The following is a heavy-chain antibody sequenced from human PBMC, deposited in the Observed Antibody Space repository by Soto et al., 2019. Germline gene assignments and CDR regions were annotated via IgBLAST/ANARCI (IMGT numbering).Heavy chain of an antibody. V-gene: IGHV3-53*01. CDR3: AREGLSVDTPMSYYFDY. J-gene: IGHJ4*02. CDR2: IYSGGET. CDR1: GFTVSSKY. D-gene: IGHD5-18*01. Sequence: EVQLVESGGALIQPGGSLRLSCAASGFTVSSKYMSWVRQAPGKGLEWVSVIYSGGETYYADSVKGRFTISRDNSKNTLYLQMNSLRAEDTAVYYCAREGLSVDTPMSYYFDYWGQGTLVTVSS.